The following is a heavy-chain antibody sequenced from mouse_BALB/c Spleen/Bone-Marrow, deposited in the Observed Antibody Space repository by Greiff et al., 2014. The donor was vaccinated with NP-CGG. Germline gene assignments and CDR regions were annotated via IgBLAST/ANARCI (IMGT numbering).Heavy chain of an antibody. Sequence: EVLLVESGGGLVQPGGSLRLSCATSGFTFTDNYMTWVRQPPGKALEWLGFIRNKANGYTTEYSASVKGRFTISRDNSQSILYLQMNTLRAEDSATYYCARDSDGFAYWGQGTLVTVSA. CDR3: ARDSDGFAY. CDR2: IRNKANGYTT. J-gene: IGHJ3*01. V-gene: IGHV7-3*02. CDR1: GFTFTDNY.